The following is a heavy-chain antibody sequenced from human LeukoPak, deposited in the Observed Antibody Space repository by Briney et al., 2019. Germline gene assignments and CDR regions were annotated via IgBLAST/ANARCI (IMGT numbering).Heavy chain of an antibody. CDR3: ARARYNDY. CDR1: GFTFSSYW. CDR2: IKQDGSEK. J-gene: IGHJ4*02. D-gene: IGHD1-14*01. V-gene: IGHV3-7*01. Sequence: PGRSLRLSCVASGFTFSSYWMTWVRQAPGMGLEWVANIKQDGSEKNYVDSVKGRFTISRDNAKNSLYLQMNSLRAKDTAVYYCARARYNDYWGQGTLVTVSS.